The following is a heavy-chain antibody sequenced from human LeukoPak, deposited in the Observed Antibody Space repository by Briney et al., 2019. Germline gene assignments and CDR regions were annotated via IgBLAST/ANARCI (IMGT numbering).Heavy chain of an antibody. Sequence: SSETLSLTCTVSGDSISSHYWSWIRQPPGKGLEWIGYIHSGGGTNSNPSLKSRVTISVDTSKNQFSLKLSSVTAADTAVYYCARHYDILTGYYQPVDYWGQGTLVTVSS. D-gene: IGHD3-9*01. J-gene: IGHJ4*02. CDR3: ARHYDILTGYYQPVDY. CDR2: IHSGGGT. CDR1: GDSISSHY. V-gene: IGHV4-59*08.